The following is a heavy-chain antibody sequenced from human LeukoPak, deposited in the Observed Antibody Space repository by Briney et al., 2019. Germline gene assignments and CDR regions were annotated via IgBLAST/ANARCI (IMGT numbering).Heavy chain of an antibody. J-gene: IGHJ5*02. Sequence: PSETLSLTCAVYGGSFSGYYWSWIRQPPGKGREWIGEINHSGSTNYNPSLRSRVTISVYTSKNQFSLKPSTVTAADTAVYYCARALTLAAAGSTNWFDPWGQGTLVTVSS. CDR2: INHSGST. CDR1: GGSFSGYY. CDR3: ARALTLAAAGSTNWFDP. V-gene: IGHV4-34*01. D-gene: IGHD6-13*01.